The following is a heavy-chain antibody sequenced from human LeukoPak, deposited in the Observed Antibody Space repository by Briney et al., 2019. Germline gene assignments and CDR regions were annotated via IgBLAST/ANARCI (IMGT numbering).Heavy chain of an antibody. CDR3: ASGNYDEYFDY. Sequence: PSETLSLTCAVSGPSSTSVYYWAWIRQPPGKGLEWIGSIFQSGNTYYKASLKSRVTLSMDTSNEDFSLRLASVTATDTAIYYCASGNYDEYFDYWGHGTRVIVSS. CDR2: IFQSGNT. J-gene: IGHJ4*01. V-gene: IGHV4-38-2*01. D-gene: IGHD3-3*01. CDR1: GPSSTSVYY.